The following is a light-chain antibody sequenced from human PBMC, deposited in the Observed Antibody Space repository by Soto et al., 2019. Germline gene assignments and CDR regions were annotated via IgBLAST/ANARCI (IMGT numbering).Light chain of an antibody. CDR2: KAS. CDR1: QTISTL. J-gene: IGKJ1*01. CDR3: QQYSTSPWT. Sequence: DIQMTQSPSTLSASVGDRVTITCRASQTISTLLAWYQQRPGKAPNLLIYKASSLESGVPSRFIGSGSGTEFTLTISSLQPDDFATYFCQQYSTSPWTFGQGTKVEVK. V-gene: IGKV1-5*03.